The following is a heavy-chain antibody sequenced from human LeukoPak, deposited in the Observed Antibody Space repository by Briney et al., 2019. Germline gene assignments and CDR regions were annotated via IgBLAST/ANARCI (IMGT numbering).Heavy chain of an antibody. V-gene: IGHV3-33*06. CDR2: IWYDGSNK. CDR1: GFTFSSYG. J-gene: IGHJ4*02. D-gene: IGHD5-18*01. CDR3: AKVGGYSYGLVGYFDY. Sequence: GRSLRLSCAASGFTFSSYGMHWVRQAPGKGLEWGAVIWYDGSNKYYADSVKGRFTISRDNSKNTLYLQMNSLRAEDTAVYYCAKVGGYSYGLVGYFDYWGQGTLVTVSS.